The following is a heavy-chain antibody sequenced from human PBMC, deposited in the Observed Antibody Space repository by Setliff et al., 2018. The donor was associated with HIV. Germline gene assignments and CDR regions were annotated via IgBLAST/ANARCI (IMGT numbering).Heavy chain of an antibody. V-gene: IGHV3-23*01. CDR2: ISGSADNS. D-gene: IGHD5-12*01. J-gene: IGHJ4*02. Sequence: PGGSLRLSCAASGFSFSNYAMSWVRQAPGKGLEWVSTISGSADNSYYAYSVKGRFTISRDNSKNTLFLQMNSLRAEDTAIYYCAKGDASGLGYFHYWGQGTQVTVSS. CDR3: AKGDASGLGYFHY. CDR1: GFSFSNYA.